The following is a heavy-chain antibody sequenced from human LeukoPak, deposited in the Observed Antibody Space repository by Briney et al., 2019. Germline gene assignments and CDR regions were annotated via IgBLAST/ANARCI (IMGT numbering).Heavy chain of an antibody. Sequence: SVKVSCKASGYTFTTYGISWVRQAPGQGLEWMGGIIPIFGTANYAQKFQGRVTITADESTSTAYMELSSLRSEDTAVYYCARWVVRGVITAFDIWGQGTMVTVSS. J-gene: IGHJ3*02. CDR2: IIPIFGTA. V-gene: IGHV1-69*13. CDR3: ARWVVRGVITAFDI. D-gene: IGHD3-10*01. CDR1: GYTFTTYG.